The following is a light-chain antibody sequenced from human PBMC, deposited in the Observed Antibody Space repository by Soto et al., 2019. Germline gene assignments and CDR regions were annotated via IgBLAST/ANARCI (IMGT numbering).Light chain of an antibody. Sequence: EVVMTQSLDTLSVSPGERVTLSCRASQSVTSSLAWYQQRLGQAPRLLIHGASTRATGVPARFSGSGSGTVFTLTISRLQSEDFAVYYCQQYSTWPRTFGQGTKVDIK. CDR2: GAS. V-gene: IGKV3-15*01. CDR3: QQYSTWPRT. J-gene: IGKJ1*01. CDR1: QSVTSS.